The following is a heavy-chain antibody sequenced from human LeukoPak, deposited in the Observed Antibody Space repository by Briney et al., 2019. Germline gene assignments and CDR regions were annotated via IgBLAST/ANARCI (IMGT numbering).Heavy chain of an antibody. CDR2: IYSDGSSI. CDR3: ARVKYQQQDAFDI. V-gene: IGHV3-74*01. J-gene: IGHJ3*02. Sequence: GGSLRLSCAASGFTFSNYWMHWVRQAPGKGLVWVSRIYSDGSSINYADSVKGRFTISRDNAKNTLYLQMNSLGAEDTAVYFCARVKYQQQDAFDIWGQGTMVTVSS. D-gene: IGHD2-2*01. CDR1: GFTFSNYW.